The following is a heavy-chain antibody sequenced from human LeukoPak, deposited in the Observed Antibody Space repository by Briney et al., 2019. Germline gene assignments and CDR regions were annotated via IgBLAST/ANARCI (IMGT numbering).Heavy chain of an antibody. D-gene: IGHD1-20*01. J-gene: IGHJ4*02. CDR1: GFTVSSNY. CDR3: ARAHNWNDVYFDY. CDR2: IYSGGST. Sequence: GGSLRLSCAASGFTVSSNYMSWVRQAPGKGLEWVSVIYSGGSTYYADSVKGRFTISRDNSKNTLYLQMNSLRAEGTAVYYCARAHNWNDVYFDYWGQGTLVTVSS. V-gene: IGHV3-53*01.